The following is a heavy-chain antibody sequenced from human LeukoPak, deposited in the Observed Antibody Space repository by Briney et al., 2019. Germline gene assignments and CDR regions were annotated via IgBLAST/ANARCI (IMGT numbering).Heavy chain of an antibody. CDR1: GYTFTSYG. V-gene: IGHV1-18*01. D-gene: IGHD4-17*01. Sequence: ASVKVSCKASGYTFTSYGISWVRQAPGQGREWMGWISAYNGNTNYAQKLQGRVTMTTDTSTSTAYMELRSLRSDDTAVYYCASSTTVTEYYYYGMDVWGQGTTVTVSS. CDR2: ISAYNGNT. J-gene: IGHJ6*02. CDR3: ASSTTVTEYYYYGMDV.